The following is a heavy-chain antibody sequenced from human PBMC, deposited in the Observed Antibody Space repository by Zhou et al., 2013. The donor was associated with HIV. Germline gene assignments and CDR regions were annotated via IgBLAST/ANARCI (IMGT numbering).Heavy chain of an antibody. V-gene: IGHV1-69*05. CDR2: IIPIFGTA. D-gene: IGHD2-2*01. CDR3: ARDRGCSSTSCRYGGYYYYYMDV. CDR1: GGTFSSYA. Sequence: QVQLVQSGAEVKKPGSSVKVSCKASGGTFSSYAISWVRQAPGQGLEWMGGIIPIFGTANYAQKFQGRVTITTDESTSTAYMELSSLRSEDTAVYYCARDRGCSSTSCRYGGYYYYYMDVWGKGDHGHRLL. J-gene: IGHJ6*03.